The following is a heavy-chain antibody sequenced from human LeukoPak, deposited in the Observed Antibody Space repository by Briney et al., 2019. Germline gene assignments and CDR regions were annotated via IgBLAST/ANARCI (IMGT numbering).Heavy chain of an antibody. CDR3: ARAGYSSSFSSDY. D-gene: IGHD6-6*01. CDR2: IGPHNGNT. V-gene: IGHV1-18*01. Sequence: ASVKVSCKASGYTFTSHDISWVRQAPGQGLEWMGWIGPHNGNTNYAQKLQGRVTMTTDTSTSTAYMELRSLRSDDTAIYYCARAGYSSSFSSDYWGQGTLVTVSS. J-gene: IGHJ4*02. CDR1: GYTFTSHD.